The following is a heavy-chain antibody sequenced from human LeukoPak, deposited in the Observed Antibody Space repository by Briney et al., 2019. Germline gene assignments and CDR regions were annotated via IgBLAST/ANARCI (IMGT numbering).Heavy chain of an antibody. Sequence: APVKVSCKASGYTFTSYAMHWVRQAPGQRLEWMGWINAGNGNTKYSQKFQGRVTITRDTSASTAYMELSSLRSEDTAVYYCARDADGDYVMDYWGQGTLVTVSS. CDR2: INAGNGNT. D-gene: IGHD4-17*01. CDR1: GYTFTSYA. CDR3: ARDADGDYVMDY. J-gene: IGHJ4*02. V-gene: IGHV1-3*01.